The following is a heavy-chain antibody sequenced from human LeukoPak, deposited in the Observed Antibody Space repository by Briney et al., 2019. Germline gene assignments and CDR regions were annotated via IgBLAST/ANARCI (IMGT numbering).Heavy chain of an antibody. CDR3: ARANAGYSYGHDAFDI. CDR1: GGSISSGSYY. J-gene: IGHJ3*02. V-gene: IGHV4-61*02. Sequence: SQTLSLTCTVSGGSISSGSYYWSWIRHPAGKGLEWIGRIYTSGSTNYNPSLKSRVTISVDTSKNQFSLKLCSVTAADTAVYYCARANAGYSYGHDAFDIWGQGTMVTVSS. CDR2: IYTSGST. D-gene: IGHD5-18*01.